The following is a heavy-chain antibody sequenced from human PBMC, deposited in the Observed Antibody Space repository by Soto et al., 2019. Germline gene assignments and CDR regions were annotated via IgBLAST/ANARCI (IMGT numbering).Heavy chain of an antibody. CDR1: GGTFSSYA. V-gene: IGHV1-69*06. D-gene: IGHD3-22*01. Sequence: QVQLVQSGAEVKKPGSSVKVSCKASGGTFSSYAISWVRQAPGQGLEWMGGIIPIFGTANYAQKFQGRVTITADKSTSTAYMELSRLRSEDTAVYYCARSGGAGSGYTKSDNWFDPWGQGTLVTVSS. J-gene: IGHJ5*02. CDR2: IIPIFGTA. CDR3: ARSGGAGSGYTKSDNWFDP.